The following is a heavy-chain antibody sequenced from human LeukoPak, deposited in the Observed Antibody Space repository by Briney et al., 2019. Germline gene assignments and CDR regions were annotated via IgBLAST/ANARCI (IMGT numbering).Heavy chain of an antibody. V-gene: IGHV3-30*18. D-gene: IGHD6-19*01. CDR2: ISYDGSNK. CDR1: GFTFSTYG. J-gene: IGHJ3*02. CDR3: AKDIQSIAVGDDALDI. Sequence: PGGSLRLSCAVSGFTFSTYGMHWVRQAPGKGLEWVAVISYDGSNKYYADSVKGRFTISRDNSKNTLYLQMNSLRAEDTAVYYCAKDIQSIAVGDDALDIWGPGTVVTVSS.